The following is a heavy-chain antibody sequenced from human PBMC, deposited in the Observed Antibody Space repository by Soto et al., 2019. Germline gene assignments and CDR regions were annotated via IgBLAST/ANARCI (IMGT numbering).Heavy chain of an antibody. CDR2: IKQDGSEK. V-gene: IGHV3-7*01. CDR3: ARDYIVVVPAAMAWDY. D-gene: IGHD2-2*01. CDR1: GFTFSSYW. J-gene: IGHJ4*02. Sequence: PGGSLRLSCAASGFTFSSYWMSWVRQAPGKGLEWVANIKQDGSEKYYVDSVKGRFTISRDNANNSLYLQMNSLRAEDTAVYYCARDYIVVVPAAMAWDYWGQGTLVTVSS.